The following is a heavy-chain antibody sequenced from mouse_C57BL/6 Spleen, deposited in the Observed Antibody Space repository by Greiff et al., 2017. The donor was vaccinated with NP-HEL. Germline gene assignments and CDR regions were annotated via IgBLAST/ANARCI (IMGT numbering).Heavy chain of an antibody. J-gene: IGHJ3*01. CDR1: GYTFTSYW. D-gene: IGHD2-3*01. CDR2: IHPNSGST. Sequence: QVQLKQPGAELVKPGASVKLSCKASGYTFTSYWMHWVKQRPGQGLEWIGMIHPNSGSTNYNEKFKSKATLTVDKSSSTAYMQLSSLTSEDSAVYYCAKISLDGQFAYWGQGTLVTVSA. CDR3: AKISLDGQFAY. V-gene: IGHV1-64*01.